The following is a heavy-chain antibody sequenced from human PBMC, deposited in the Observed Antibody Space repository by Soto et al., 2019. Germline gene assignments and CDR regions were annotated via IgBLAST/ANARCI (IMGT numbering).Heavy chain of an antibody. Sequence: ASVKVSCKASGGTFSSYAISWVRQAPGQGLEWMGGIIPIFGTANYAQKFQGRVTITADESTSTAYMELSSLRSEDTAVYYCARVHDYASRFDPWGQGTLVTVSS. J-gene: IGHJ5*02. CDR3: ARVHDYASRFDP. V-gene: IGHV1-69*13. CDR1: GGTFSSYA. D-gene: IGHD4-17*01. CDR2: IIPIFGTA.